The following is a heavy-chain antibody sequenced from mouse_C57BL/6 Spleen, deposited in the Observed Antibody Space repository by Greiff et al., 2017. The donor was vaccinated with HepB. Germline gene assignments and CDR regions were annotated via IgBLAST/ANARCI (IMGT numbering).Heavy chain of an antibody. Sequence: EVKLMESGGGLVKPGGSLKLSCAASGFTFSDYGMHWVRQAPEKGLEWVAYISSGSSTIYYADTVKGRFTISRDNAKNTLFLQMTSLRSEDTAMYYCSRDYGSSYVPTIWGTGTTVTVSS. CDR2: ISSGSSTI. CDR3: SRDYGSSYVPTI. J-gene: IGHJ1*03. V-gene: IGHV5-17*01. D-gene: IGHD1-1*01. CDR1: GFTFSDYG.